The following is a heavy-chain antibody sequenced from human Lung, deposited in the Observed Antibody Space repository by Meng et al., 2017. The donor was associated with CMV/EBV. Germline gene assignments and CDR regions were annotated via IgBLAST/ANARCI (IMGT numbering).Heavy chain of an antibody. CDR2: ISCYNGDT. Sequence: QRQLMQSGCEGKKPGASVRVSCKASGYTFTHHGISWIRQAPGQGLEWMGWISCYNGDTNYAQKFQGKVTMTTDTSTSTAYMDLRSLRSDDTAVYYCARDPSNTSGRYAYFDYWGQGTLVTVSS. J-gene: IGHJ4*02. CDR3: ARDPSNTSGRYAYFDY. V-gene: IGHV1-18*01. CDR1: GYTFTHHG. D-gene: IGHD6-19*01.